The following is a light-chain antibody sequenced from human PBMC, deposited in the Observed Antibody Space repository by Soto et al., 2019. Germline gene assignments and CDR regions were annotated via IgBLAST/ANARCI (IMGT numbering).Light chain of an antibody. CDR1: QSISYK. J-gene: IGKJ1*01. Sequence: DIQMTQSPSTLSASVGDRVTITCRASQSISYKLAWYQHKPGKAPKLLIYDASGLQSGVPSRFSGSGSGTEFTLTISSLQPDDFAAYYCQQYNSYSRTFGQGTKVDIK. CDR2: DAS. CDR3: QQYNSYSRT. V-gene: IGKV1-5*01.